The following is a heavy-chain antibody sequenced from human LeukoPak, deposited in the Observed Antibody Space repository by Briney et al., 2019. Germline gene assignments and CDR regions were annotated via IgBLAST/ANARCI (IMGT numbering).Heavy chain of an antibody. V-gene: IGHV4-59*12. CDR2: IYYSGST. CDR3: ARELADAFDI. J-gene: IGHJ3*02. CDR1: GGSISSYY. Sequence: PSETLSLTCTVSGGSISSYYWSWIRQPPGKGLEWIGYIYYSGSTNYNPSLKSRVTISVDKSKNQFSLKLSSVTAADTAVYYCARELADAFDIWGQGTMVTVSS. D-gene: IGHD1-1*01.